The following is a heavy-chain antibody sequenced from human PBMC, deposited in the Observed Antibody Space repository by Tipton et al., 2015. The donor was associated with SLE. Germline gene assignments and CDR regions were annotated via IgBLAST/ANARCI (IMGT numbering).Heavy chain of an antibody. CDR2: VYSSEDT. Sequence: LRLSCTVSGGSISGYYWSWIRQPPGEGLECIWYVYSSEDTHYNPSLQSRVSMSIDTSKNQFSLKVNSVTAADTAIYYCARGPGFCNGGNCQGDRRWFDPWGQGIPVTVSS. V-gene: IGHV4-59*01. CDR1: GGSISGYY. J-gene: IGHJ5*02. CDR3: ARGPGFCNGGNCQGDRRWFDP. D-gene: IGHD2-15*01.